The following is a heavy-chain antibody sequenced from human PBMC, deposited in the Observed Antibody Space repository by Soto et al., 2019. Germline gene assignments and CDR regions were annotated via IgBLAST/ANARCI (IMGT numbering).Heavy chain of an antibody. CDR2: ISGSGCST. Sequence: GGSLRLSCAASGFTFSSYAMSWVRQAPGKGLEWVSAISGSGCSTYYADSVKGRFTISRDNSKNTLYLQMNSLRAEDTAVYSCAKGNNGLFDYWGQGTLVTVSS. J-gene: IGHJ4*02. D-gene: IGHD1-20*01. V-gene: IGHV3-23*01. CDR3: AKGNNGLFDY. CDR1: GFTFSSYA.